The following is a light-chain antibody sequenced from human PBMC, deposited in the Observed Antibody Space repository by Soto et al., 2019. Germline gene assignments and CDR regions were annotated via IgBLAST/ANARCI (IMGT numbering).Light chain of an antibody. CDR1: QSISNH. V-gene: IGKV1-39*01. Sequence: DLQMTQSPSSLSASVGDRVSITCRASQSISNHLNWYQKKPGKAPKVVIYAASRLQSGVPSRFSGSGSGTDFTLTISSLQPDDFGTYYCQQSYDDAPTFGGGTKVEIK. J-gene: IGKJ4*01. CDR2: AAS. CDR3: QQSYDDAPT.